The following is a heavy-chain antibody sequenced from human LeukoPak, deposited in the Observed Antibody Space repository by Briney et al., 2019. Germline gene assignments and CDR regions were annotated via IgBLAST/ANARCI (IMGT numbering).Heavy chain of an antibody. CDR3: TRGGFGTVVSLFDN. J-gene: IGHJ5*02. D-gene: IGHD3-22*01. CDR1: GDSVSRNSAS. Sequence: SQTLSLTCAISGDSVSRNSASWNWIRQSPSRGLEWLGRTYHRSRWYYDYAVSVKSRMTINADTSKNQFSLQLNSVTPDDTAVYYCTRGGFGTVVSLFDNWGQGTQVTVSS. CDR2: TYHRSRWYY. V-gene: IGHV6-1*01.